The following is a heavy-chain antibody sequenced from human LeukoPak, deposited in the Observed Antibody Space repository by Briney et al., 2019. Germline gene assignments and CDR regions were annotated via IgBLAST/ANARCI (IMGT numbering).Heavy chain of an antibody. V-gene: IGHV3-21*04. CDR3: AKWGPYDILTGRIN. D-gene: IGHD3-9*01. J-gene: IGHJ4*02. CDR1: GFIFSSYP. Sequence: PGGSLRLSCAASGFIFSSYPLNWVRQAPGKGLEWVSTISGDSSYIQYADSVKGRFTISRDNTKNSLFLQMNSLRAEDTAVYYCAKWGPYDILTGRINWGQGTLVTVSS. CDR2: ISGDSSYI.